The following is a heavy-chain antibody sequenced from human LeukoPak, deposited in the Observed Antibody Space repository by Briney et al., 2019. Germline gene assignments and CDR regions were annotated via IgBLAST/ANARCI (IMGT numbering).Heavy chain of an antibody. CDR1: GYSISSGYY. D-gene: IGHD1-26*01. Sequence: SETLSLTCSVSGYSISSGYYWGWIRQPPGKGLEWIGNIYHSGSTYYNPSLKSRVTISVDTSKNQFSLKLSSVTAADTAVYYCARLIVGADFDYWGQGTLVTVSS. V-gene: IGHV4-38-2*02. CDR2: IYHSGST. J-gene: IGHJ4*02. CDR3: ARLIVGADFDY.